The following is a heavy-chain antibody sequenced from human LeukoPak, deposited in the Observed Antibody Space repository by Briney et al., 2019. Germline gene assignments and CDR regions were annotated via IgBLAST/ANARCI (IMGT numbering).Heavy chain of an antibody. CDR2: INHSGST. V-gene: IGHV4-34*01. CDR1: GGSFSGYY. D-gene: IGHD3-10*01. J-gene: IGHJ6*04. CDR3: ARGAYYYGSGSSVSSGMDV. Sequence: SETLSLTCAVYGGSFSGYYWSWIRQPPGKGLEWIGEINHSGSTNYNPSLKSRVTISVDTSKNQFSLKLSSVTAADTAVYYCARGAYYYGSGSSVSSGMDVWAKGPRSPSPQ.